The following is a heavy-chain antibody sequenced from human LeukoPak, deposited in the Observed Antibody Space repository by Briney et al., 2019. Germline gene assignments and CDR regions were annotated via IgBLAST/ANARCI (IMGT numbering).Heavy chain of an antibody. Sequence: ASVTVSCKASGYTFTSYDINWVRQASGQGLEWMGWMNPNSGNTGFAQKFQGRVTMTRDTSINTAYMELSGLRSEDTAVYYCARVDEQWPDYWGQGTLVTVSS. CDR2: MNPNSGNT. D-gene: IGHD6-19*01. V-gene: IGHV1-8*01. CDR1: GYTFTSYD. J-gene: IGHJ4*02. CDR3: ARVDEQWPDY.